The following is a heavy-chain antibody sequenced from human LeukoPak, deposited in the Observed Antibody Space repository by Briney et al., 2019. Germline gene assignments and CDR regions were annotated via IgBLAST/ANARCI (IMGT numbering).Heavy chain of an antibody. CDR2: IRYDGSSK. J-gene: IGHJ4*02. CDR1: RFTFSNYG. V-gene: IGHV3-30*02. CDR3: AKEIWPTATTPGRTYFDY. Sequence: PGGSLRLSCAASRFTFSNYGMHWVRQAPGKGLEWVAFIRYDGSSKYYADSVKGRFTISRDNSKNALYLQMNSLRAEDTAVYYCAKEIWPTATTPGRTYFDYWGQGTLVTVSS. D-gene: IGHD4-11*01.